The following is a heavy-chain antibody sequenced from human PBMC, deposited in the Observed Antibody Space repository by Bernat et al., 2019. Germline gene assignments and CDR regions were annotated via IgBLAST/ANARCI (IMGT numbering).Heavy chain of an antibody. Sequence: EVQLVESGGGLVQPGGSLRLSCAASGFTFRSYEMNWVRQAPGKGLELVSYISSSGNTIYYADSVKCRFTISRDNAKNSLYLQMNSLRAEDTAVYYCAREGVTIFGVVITPIDAFDIWGQGTMVTVSS. D-gene: IGHD3-3*01. J-gene: IGHJ3*02. CDR2: ISSSGNTI. V-gene: IGHV3-48*03. CDR1: GFTFRSYE. CDR3: AREGVTIFGVVITPIDAFDI.